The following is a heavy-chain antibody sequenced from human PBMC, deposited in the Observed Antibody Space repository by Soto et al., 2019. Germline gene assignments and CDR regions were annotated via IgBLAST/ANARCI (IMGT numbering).Heavy chain of an antibody. CDR3: AKDRVLKSSSCLYYYCYGTAA. Sequence: QVQLVESGGGVVQPGRSLRLSCAASGFTFSSYGMHWVRQAPGKGLEWVAVISYDGSNKYYADSVKGRFTISRDNSKNTLYLRMNSLRAEDRAVYYWAKDRVLKSSSCLYYYCYGTAAGAKGTTVPAPS. CDR2: ISYDGSNK. D-gene: IGHD6-13*01. CDR1: GFTFSSYG. V-gene: IGHV3-30*18. J-gene: IGHJ6*04.